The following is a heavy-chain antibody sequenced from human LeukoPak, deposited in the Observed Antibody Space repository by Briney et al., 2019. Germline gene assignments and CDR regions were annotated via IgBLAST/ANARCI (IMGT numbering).Heavy chain of an antibody. J-gene: IGHJ4*02. Sequence: GGSLRLSRAASGFTFSSYGMSWVRQAPGKGLEWVSAISGSGGSTYYADSVKGRFTISRDNSKNTLYLQMNSLRAEDTAVYYCARETAMVTFEIDYWGQGTLVTVSS. D-gene: IGHD5-18*01. CDR2: ISGSGGST. CDR1: GFTFSSYG. V-gene: IGHV3-23*01. CDR3: ARETAMVTFEIDY.